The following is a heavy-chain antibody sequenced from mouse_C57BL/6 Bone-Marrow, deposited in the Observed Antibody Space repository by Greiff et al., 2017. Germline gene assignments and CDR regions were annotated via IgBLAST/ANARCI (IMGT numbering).Heavy chain of an antibody. Sequence: EVQRVESGGGLVKPGGSLKLSCAASGFTFSSYAMSWVRQTPEKRLEWVATISDGGSYTYYPDNVKGRFTISRDNAKNNLYLQMSHLKSEDTAMYYCASYYAMDYGGQGTSVTVSS. J-gene: IGHJ4*01. CDR1: GFTFSSYA. V-gene: IGHV5-4*01. CDR2: ISDGGSYT. CDR3: ASYYAMDY.